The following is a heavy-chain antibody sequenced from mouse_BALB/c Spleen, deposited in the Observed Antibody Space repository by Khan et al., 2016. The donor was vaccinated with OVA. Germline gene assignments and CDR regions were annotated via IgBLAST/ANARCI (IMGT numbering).Heavy chain of an antibody. Sequence: EVKLVESGGDLVKPGGSLKLSCAASGFTFSTYGMSWVRQAPDKRLEWVATVSTGGSYTYYPDSVKGRFTLSRDNAKNTLYLQMSGLRSEDTAMFYCTRLAYYYGSGGFAYWGQGTLVTVSA. V-gene: IGHV5-6*01. CDR2: VSTGGSYT. J-gene: IGHJ3*01. D-gene: IGHD1-1*01. CDR1: GFTFSTYG. CDR3: TRLAYYYGSGGFAY.